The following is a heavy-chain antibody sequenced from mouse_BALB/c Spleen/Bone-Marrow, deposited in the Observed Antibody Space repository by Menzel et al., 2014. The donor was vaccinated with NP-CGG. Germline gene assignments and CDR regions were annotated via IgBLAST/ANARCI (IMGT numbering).Heavy chain of an antibody. CDR3: ARSLYGYDWYFDV. J-gene: IGHJ1*01. Sequence: EVKLQESGPELVKPGASVKMSCKASGYTFXSYIMHWVKQKPGQGLEWIGNINPYNDGTKYNEKFKGKATLTSDKSSSTAFMELSSLTSEDSAVYYCARSLYGYDWYFDVWGAGTTVTVSS. D-gene: IGHD2-2*01. CDR1: GYTFXSYI. V-gene: IGHV1-14*01. CDR2: INPYNDGT.